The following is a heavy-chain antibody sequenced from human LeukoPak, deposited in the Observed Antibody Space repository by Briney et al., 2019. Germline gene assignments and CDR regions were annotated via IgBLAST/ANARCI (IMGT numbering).Heavy chain of an antibody. J-gene: IGHJ4*02. D-gene: IGHD1-26*01. CDR1: GGSISSGGYS. CDR2: IYYSGST. Sequence: SQTLSLTCAVSGGSISSGGYSWSWIRQPPGKGLEWIGYIYYSGSTYYNPSLKSRVTISVDTSKNQFSLKLSSVTAADTAVYYCARDSVYSGSSLDYWGQGTLVTVSS. V-gene: IGHV4-30-4*07. CDR3: ARDSVYSGSSLDY.